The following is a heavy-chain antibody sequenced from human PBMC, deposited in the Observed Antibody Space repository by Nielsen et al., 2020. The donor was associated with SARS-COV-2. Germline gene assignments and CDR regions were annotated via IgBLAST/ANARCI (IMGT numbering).Heavy chain of an antibody. CDR3: ARVPGTRGYSTNWSFFGAFDI. CDR2: IVPPLGTT. Sequence: SVKVSCKGSGGIFNTYSISWVRQAPGQGLEWMGRIVPPLGTTNYAQKFQDRLTITADYMELSGLISEGTAVYYCARVPGTRGYSTNWSFFGAFDIWGQGTMVTVSS. J-gene: IGHJ3*02. CDR1: GGIFNTYS. D-gene: IGHD1-7*01. V-gene: IGHV1-69*08.